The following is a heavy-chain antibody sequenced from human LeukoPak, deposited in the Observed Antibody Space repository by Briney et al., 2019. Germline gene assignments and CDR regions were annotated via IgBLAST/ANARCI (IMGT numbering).Heavy chain of an antibody. CDR2: IYYSGSI. V-gene: IGHV4-59*11. CDR1: GGSISSHY. J-gene: IGHJ4*02. CDR3: ARGPFEYSSSSYFDY. Sequence: PSETLSLTCAVSGGSISSHYWSWIRQPPGKGLEWIGDIYYSGSINYNPSLESRVTISVDMSKNQFSLKLSSVTAADTAVYYCARGPFEYSSSSYFDYWGQGTLVTVSS. D-gene: IGHD6-6*01.